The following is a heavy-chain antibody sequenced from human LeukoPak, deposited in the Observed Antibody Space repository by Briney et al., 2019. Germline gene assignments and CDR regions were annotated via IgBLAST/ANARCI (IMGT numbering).Heavy chain of an antibody. J-gene: IGHJ4*02. D-gene: IGHD1-26*01. CDR2: ISYDGSNK. V-gene: IGHV3-30*03. CDR3: ARGRSKDY. CDR1: GFTFSSYG. Sequence: GGSLRLSCAASGFTFSSYGMHWVRQAPGKGLEWVAVISYDGSNKYYADSVKGRFTISRDNSKNTLYLQMNSLRPEDSAVYYCARGRSKDYWGQGTLVTVSS.